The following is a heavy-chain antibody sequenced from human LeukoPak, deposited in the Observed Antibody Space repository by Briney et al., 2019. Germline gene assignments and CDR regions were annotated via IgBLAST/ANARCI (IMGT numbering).Heavy chain of an antibody. CDR1: GGSISSYY. Sequence: PSETLSLTCTVSGGSISSYYWSWIRQPAGKGLEWIGRIYTSGSANYNPSLKRRVTMSVDTSKNQFSLKLSSVTAADTAVYYCAREGSGYDYNYGMDVWGQGTTVTVSS. V-gene: IGHV4-4*07. CDR2: IYTSGSA. CDR3: AREGSGYDYNYGMDV. D-gene: IGHD5-12*01. J-gene: IGHJ6*02.